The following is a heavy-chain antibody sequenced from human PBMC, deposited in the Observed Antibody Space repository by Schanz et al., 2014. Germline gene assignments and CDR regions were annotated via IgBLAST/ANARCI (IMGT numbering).Heavy chain of an antibody. CDR3: ARGSPENMIRGELDY. CDR2: INPIGGST. D-gene: IGHD3-10*01. V-gene: IGHV1-46*03. Sequence: QVQLVQSGAEVKKPGASVKISCKASGYTFTNFFLHWVRQAPGQGLEWMGIINPIGGSTTYAQKFRGAVTLTTDTSTDTAYLELTSLRSEDTAVHYCARGSPENMIRGELDYCGQGTHVTVSS. CDR1: GYTFTNFF. J-gene: IGHJ4*02.